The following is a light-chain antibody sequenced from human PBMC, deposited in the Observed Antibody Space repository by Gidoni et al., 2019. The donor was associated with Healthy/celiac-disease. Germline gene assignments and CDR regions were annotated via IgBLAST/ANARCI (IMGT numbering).Light chain of an antibody. V-gene: IGLV7-43*01. Sequence: VVTQPPSLPVPPGGPVPLTCASSTGAVTNGYYPNWFKQRPGQAPRALIYSTSNKRAWTPARFSGSRLGGKAALRLSGVQPEDEAEYYCLLYYGGDWVFGGGTKLTVL. CDR2: STS. J-gene: IGLJ3*02. CDR1: TGAVTNGYY. CDR3: LLYYGGDWV.